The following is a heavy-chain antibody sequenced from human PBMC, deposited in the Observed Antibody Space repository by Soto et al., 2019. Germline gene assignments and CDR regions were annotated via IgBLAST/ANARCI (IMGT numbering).Heavy chain of an antibody. CDR1: GYTFTSYG. D-gene: IGHD3-3*01. J-gene: IGHJ5*02. Sequence: GDSVQVSCKGSGYTFTSYGISWVRQAPGRGLEWMGWISAYNGNTNYAQKLQGRVTMTTDTSTSTAYMELRSLRSDDTAVYYCARGPYYDFWSGYCNWFDPWGQGTLVTVSS. CDR3: ARGPYYDFWSGYCNWFDP. V-gene: IGHV1-18*01. CDR2: ISAYNGNT.